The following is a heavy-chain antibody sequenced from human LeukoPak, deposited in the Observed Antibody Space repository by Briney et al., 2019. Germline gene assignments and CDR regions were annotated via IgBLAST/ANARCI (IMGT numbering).Heavy chain of an antibody. CDR2: IVVVSGNT. J-gene: IGHJ4*02. V-gene: IGHV1-58*01. D-gene: IGHD3-10*01. CDR1: GFTFTSSA. CDR3: AADLGTMVRGVTPENFDY. Sequence: SSVKVSCKASGFTFTSSAVQGVRQARGQRLEGIGWIVVVSGNTNYAQKFQERVTITRHMSTSTAYMELSSLRSEDTAVYYCAADLGTMVRGVTPENFDYWGQGTLVTVSS.